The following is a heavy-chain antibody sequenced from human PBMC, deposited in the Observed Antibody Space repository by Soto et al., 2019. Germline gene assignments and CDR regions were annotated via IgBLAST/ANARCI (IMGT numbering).Heavy chain of an antibody. CDR1: GFTFSSYA. V-gene: IGHV3-23*01. Sequence: PGGSLRLSCAASGFTFSSYAMSWVRQAPGKGLEWVSATSGSGGSTYYADSVKGRFTISRDNSKNTLYLQMNSLRAEDTAVYYCAKLGGLGYCSGGSCFIDYWGQGTLVTVSS. J-gene: IGHJ4*02. CDR3: AKLGGLGYCSGGSCFIDY. CDR2: TSGSGGST. D-gene: IGHD2-15*01.